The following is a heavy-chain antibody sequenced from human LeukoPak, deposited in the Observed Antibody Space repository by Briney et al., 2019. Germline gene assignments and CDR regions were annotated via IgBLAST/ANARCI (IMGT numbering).Heavy chain of an antibody. J-gene: IGHJ4*02. V-gene: IGHV3-48*04. D-gene: IGHD5-18*01. CDR3: ARGPYVDTAMRGFDY. CDR2: ISSSSSTI. CDR1: GFTFSSYS. Sequence: QSGGSLRLSCAASGFTFSSYSMNWVRQAPGKGLEWVSYISSSSSTIYYADSVKGRFTISRDNAKNSLYLQMNSLRAEDTAVYYCARGPYVDTAMRGFDYWGQGTLVTVSS.